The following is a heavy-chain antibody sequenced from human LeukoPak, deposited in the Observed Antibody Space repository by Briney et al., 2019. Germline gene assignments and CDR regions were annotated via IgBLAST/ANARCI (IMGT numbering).Heavy chain of an antibody. CDR1: GFTFSSYA. CDR2: ISSNGATT. Sequence: GGSLRLSCSASGFTFSSYAMHWVRQAPGKGLEYVSAISSNGATTYYADSVKGRFTISRDNSKNTLYLQMNSLRAEDTAVYYCARKTDHQTGGDYWGQGTLVTVSS. V-gene: IGHV3-64*04. J-gene: IGHJ4*02. CDR3: ARKTDHQTGGDY. D-gene: IGHD1-1*01.